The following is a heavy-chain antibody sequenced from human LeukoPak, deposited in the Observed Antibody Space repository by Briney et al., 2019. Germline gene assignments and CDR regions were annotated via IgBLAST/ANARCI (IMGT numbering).Heavy chain of an antibody. CDR2: IYSGGST. CDR3: ARDSRLNYYDSSGPSLGAFDI. J-gene: IGHJ3*02. D-gene: IGHD3-22*01. V-gene: IGHV3-53*01. Sequence: GGSLRLSCAASGFTVSSNYMSWVRQAPGKGLEWVSVIYSGGSTYYADSVKGRFTISRDNSKNTLYLQMNSLRAEDTAVYYCARDSRLNYYDSSGPSLGAFDIWGQGTMVTVSS. CDR1: GFTVSSNY.